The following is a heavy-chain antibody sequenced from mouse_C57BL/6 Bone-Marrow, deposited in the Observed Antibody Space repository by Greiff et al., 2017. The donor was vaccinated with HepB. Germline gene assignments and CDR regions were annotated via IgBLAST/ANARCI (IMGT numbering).Heavy chain of an antibody. D-gene: IGHD2-2*01. J-gene: IGHJ3*01. CDR3: ARGHGYPAWFAY. CDR1: GYTFTSYW. V-gene: IGHV1-69*01. CDR2: IGPSDSYT. Sequence: VQLQESGAELVMPGASVKLSCKASGYTFTSYWMHWVKQRPGQGLEWIGEIGPSDSYTNYNQKFKGKSTLTVDKSSSTAYMQLSSLTSEDSAVYYCARGHGYPAWFAYWGQGTLVTVSA.